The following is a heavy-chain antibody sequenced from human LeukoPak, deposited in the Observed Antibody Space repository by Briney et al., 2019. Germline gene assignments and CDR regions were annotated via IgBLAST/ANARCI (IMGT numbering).Heavy chain of an antibody. J-gene: IGHJ5*02. CDR2: ISAYDGNT. CDR3: ATALRLGEFAWFDP. CDR1: GYTFTSYG. D-gene: IGHD3-16*01. V-gene: IGHV1-18*01. Sequence: GASVKVSCKASGYTFTSYGISWVRQAPGQGLEWMGWISAYDGNTNYAQKVQGRVTMTTDTSTSTAYMELRSRRSDDTAVYYCATALRLGEFAWFDPWGQGTLVTVSS.